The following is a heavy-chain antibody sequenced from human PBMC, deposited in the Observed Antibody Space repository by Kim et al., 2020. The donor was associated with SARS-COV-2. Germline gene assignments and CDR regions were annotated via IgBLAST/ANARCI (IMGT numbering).Heavy chain of an antibody. V-gene: IGHV3-15*01. J-gene: IGHJ6*02. Sequence: GGSLRLSCAASGFTFSNAWMSWVRQAPGKGLEWVGRIKSKTDGGTTDYAAPVKGRFTISRDDSKNTLYLQMNSLKTEDTAVYYCTRIDYFLGMDVWGQGTTVTVSS. CDR3: TRIDYFLGMDV. CDR2: IKSKTDGGTT. D-gene: IGHD2-21*01. CDR1: GFTFSNAW.